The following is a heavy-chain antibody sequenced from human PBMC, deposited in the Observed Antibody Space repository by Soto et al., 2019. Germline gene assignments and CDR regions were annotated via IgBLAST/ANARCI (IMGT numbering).Heavy chain of an antibody. J-gene: IGHJ3*01. CDR1: GDSITNNKW. CDR3: ARRYGDGFDF. CDR2: IYYSGSI. D-gene: IGHD1-20*01. V-gene: IGHV4-4*02. Sequence: SETLSLTCSVSGDSITNNKWWCWVRQPPGKGLEWIGDIYYSGSIHYNPSLKSRATISVDTSKNQFSLKLSSVTAADTAVYYCARRYGDGFDFWGQGTMVTVS.